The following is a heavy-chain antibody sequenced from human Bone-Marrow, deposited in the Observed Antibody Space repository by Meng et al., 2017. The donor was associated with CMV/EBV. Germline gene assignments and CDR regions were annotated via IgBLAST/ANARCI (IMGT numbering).Heavy chain of an antibody. CDR3: ARDGDELRDD. D-gene: IGHD1-7*01. Sequence: ASVKVSCKTSGYTFTGYYIHWVRQAPGQGLEWMGWINPNSGDTNCTRKFQGRVTLTRDTSITTAYMELSWLRSDDTAVYYCARDGDELRDDWGPGNLVTVSS. V-gene: IGHV1-2*02. CDR2: INPNSGDT. CDR1: GYTFTGYY. J-gene: IGHJ4*02.